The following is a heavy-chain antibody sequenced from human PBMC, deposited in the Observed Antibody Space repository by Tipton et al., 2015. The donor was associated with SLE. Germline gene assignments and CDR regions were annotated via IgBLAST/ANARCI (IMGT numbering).Heavy chain of an antibody. Sequence: LRLSCTVSGGSISSYYWSWIRQPPGKGLEWIGYIYYSGSTNYNPSLKSRITISVDTSKNQFSLKLSSVTAADTAVYYCAGYGDYEGDYWGQGTLVTVSS. CDR3: AGYGDYEGDY. V-gene: IGHV4-59*08. D-gene: IGHD4-17*01. CDR2: IYYSGST. J-gene: IGHJ4*02. CDR1: GGSISSYY.